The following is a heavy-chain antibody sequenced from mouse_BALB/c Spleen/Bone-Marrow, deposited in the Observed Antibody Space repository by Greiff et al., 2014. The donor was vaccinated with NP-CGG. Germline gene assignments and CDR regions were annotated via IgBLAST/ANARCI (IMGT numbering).Heavy chain of an antibody. CDR2: IDPSGSES. Sequence: VQLQQSGAELVKPGAPVKLSCKASGYTFTTYWMNWVKQRPGRGLEWIGKIDPSGSESHYSQKFKDKATLTVDKSSSTAYIQLSSLTSEDSAVYFCARSYGNYDAMDFWGQGTSVTVSS. D-gene: IGHD2-10*02. V-gene: IGHV1-69*02. CDR3: ARSYGNYDAMDF. J-gene: IGHJ4*01. CDR1: GYTFTTYW.